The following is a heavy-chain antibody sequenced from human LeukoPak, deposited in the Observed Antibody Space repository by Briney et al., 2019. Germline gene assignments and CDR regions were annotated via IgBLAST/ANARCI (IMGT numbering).Heavy chain of an antibody. D-gene: IGHD3-10*01. CDR3: ARVLYPPDYYGSGSYFSYYMDV. CDR2: IYSGGST. J-gene: IGHJ6*03. CDR1: GFTVSSNY. Sequence: PGGSLRLSCAASGFTVSSNYMSWVRQAPGRGLEWVSVIYSGGSTYYADSVKGRFTISRDNSKNTLYLQMNSLRAEDTAVYYCARVLYPPDYYGSGSYFSYYMDVWGKGTTVTVSS. V-gene: IGHV3-66*02.